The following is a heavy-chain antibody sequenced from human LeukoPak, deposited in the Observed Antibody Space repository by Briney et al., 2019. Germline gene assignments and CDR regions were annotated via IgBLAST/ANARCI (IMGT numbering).Heavy chain of an antibody. J-gene: IGHJ4*02. CDR3: AKRQDYSNSNSVDFHY. CDR1: GFTFSTYA. V-gene: IGHV3-23*01. Sequence: QAGGSLRLSCAASGFTFSTYAMTWVRQAPGKGLEWVSTILGTGAAAYYADSVKGRFTISRDNSKNMLFLQMSSLRAEDTAIYYCAKRQDYSNSNSVDFHYWGQGALVTVSS. D-gene: IGHD4-4*01. CDR2: ILGTGAAA.